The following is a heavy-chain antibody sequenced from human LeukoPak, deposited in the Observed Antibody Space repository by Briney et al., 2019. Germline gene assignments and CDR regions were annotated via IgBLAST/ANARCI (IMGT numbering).Heavy chain of an antibody. D-gene: IGHD2-2*01. V-gene: IGHV5-51*01. CDR2: IYPGDSRT. Sequence: GESLKIPCKGSGDTFATSWIGWVRQLPGKGLEWMGVIYPGDSRTRYNPSFQGQATITADRSINTANLQWNSLKASDTAMYYGGRRKFSSPWSDPWGQGTLVTVSS. CDR1: GDTFATSW. J-gene: IGHJ5*02. CDR3: GRRKFSSPWSDP.